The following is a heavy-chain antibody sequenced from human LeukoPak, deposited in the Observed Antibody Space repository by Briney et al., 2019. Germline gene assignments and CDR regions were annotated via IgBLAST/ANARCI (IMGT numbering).Heavy chain of an antibody. J-gene: IGHJ3*01. Sequence: GGSLRLSCAASGFIFSSYWMYWVRQAPGKGLEYVSRINNDGGGKTYAESVKGRFTVSRDNGKNTVFLQMNSLRAGDTAMYYCARGGPDHAFDFWGQGTMVTVSS. CDR2: INNDGGGK. D-gene: IGHD1-14*01. CDR1: GFIFSSYW. V-gene: IGHV3-74*01. CDR3: ARGGPDHAFDF.